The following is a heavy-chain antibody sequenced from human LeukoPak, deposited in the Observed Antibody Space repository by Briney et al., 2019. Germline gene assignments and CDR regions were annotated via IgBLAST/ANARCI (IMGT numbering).Heavy chain of an antibody. CDR1: GGSISSSSYY. D-gene: IGHD1-14*01. CDR2: IYYSGST. Sequence: TSKTLSLTCTVSGGSISSSSYYWGWIRQPPGKGLEWIGSIYYSGSTYYNPSLKSRVTISVDTSKNQFSLKLSSVTAADTAVYYCAEGYYRNHHWFDPWGQGTLVTVSS. V-gene: IGHV4-39*07. CDR3: AEGYYRNHHWFDP. J-gene: IGHJ5*02.